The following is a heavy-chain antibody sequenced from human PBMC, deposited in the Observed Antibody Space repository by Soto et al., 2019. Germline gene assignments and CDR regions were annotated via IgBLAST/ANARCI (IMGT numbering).Heavy chain of an antibody. V-gene: IGHV4-30-2*01. CDR1: GGSISSGGYS. CDR2: IYHSGST. J-gene: IGHJ4*02. Sequence: SETLSLTCAVSGGSISSGGYSWSWIRQPPGKGLEWIGYIYHSGSTYYNPSLKSRVTISVDRSKNQFSLKLSSVTAADTAVYYCARVDSSSWYDGGFDYWGQGTLVTVSS. D-gene: IGHD6-13*01. CDR3: ARVDSSSWYDGGFDY.